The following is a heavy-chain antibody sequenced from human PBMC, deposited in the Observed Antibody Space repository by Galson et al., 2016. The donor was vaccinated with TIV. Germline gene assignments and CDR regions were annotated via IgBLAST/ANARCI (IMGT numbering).Heavy chain of an antibody. Sequence: SLRLSCAASGFTFSTFAMNWVRQAPGKGLEWVSVISGSGGTTYYADSVKGRFTVSRDNSKNTLYVQMNSLRAEDTAVYYCAKGYEGFNDAYYYFYMDVWGKGTTVTVSS. CDR3: AKGYEGFNDAYYYFYMDV. D-gene: IGHD3-16*01. V-gene: IGHV3-23*01. J-gene: IGHJ6*03. CDR1: GFTFSTFA. CDR2: ISGSGGTT.